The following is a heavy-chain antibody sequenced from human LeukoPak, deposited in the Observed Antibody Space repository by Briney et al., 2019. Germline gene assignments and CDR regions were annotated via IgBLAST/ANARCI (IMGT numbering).Heavy chain of an antibody. CDR3: AKRGVVIRVILVGFHKEAYYFES. V-gene: IGHV3-23*01. D-gene: IGHD3/OR15-3a*01. CDR2: ISDSGGST. CDR1: GITLSNYG. Sequence: GGSLRLSCAVSGITLSNYGMSWVRQAPGKGLEWVAGISDSGGSTNYADSVKGRFTISRDNPKNTLYLQMNSLRAEDTAFYFCAKRGVVIRVILVGFHKEAYYFESWGQGALVTVSS. J-gene: IGHJ4*02.